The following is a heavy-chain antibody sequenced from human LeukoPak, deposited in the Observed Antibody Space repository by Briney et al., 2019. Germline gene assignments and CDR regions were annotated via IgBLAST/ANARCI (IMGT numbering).Heavy chain of an antibody. V-gene: IGHV3-48*01. J-gene: IGHJ6*03. CDR2: ISSSSTI. CDR3: ARVTGYSSSWYREDYDYYMDV. Sequence: PGGSLRLSCAVSGFTFSSYSMNGVRQAPGKGLEWVLYISSSSTIYYADSVKGRFTISRDNAKNSLYLQMNSLRAEDTAVYYCARVTGYSSSWYREDYDYYMDVWGKGTTVTVSS. CDR1: GFTFSSYS. D-gene: IGHD6-13*01.